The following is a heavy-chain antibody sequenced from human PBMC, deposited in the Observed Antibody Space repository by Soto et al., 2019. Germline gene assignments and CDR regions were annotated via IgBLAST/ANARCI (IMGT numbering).Heavy chain of an antibody. CDR1: GFTFSSYG. CDR2: IWYDGSNK. D-gene: IGHD2-2*01. CDR3: ARPMVEDIVVVPAAIADYYGMDV. V-gene: IGHV3-33*01. J-gene: IGHJ6*01. Sequence: QVQLVESGGGVVQPGRSLRLSCAASGFTFSSYGMHWVRQAPGKGLEWVAVIWYDGSNKYYADSVKGRFTISRDNSKNTLYLQMNSLRAEDTAVYYCARPMVEDIVVVPAAIADYYGMDVW.